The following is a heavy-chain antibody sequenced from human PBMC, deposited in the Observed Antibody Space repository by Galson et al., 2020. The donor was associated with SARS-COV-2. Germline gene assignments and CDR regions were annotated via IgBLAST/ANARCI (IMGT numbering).Heavy chain of an antibody. J-gene: IGHJ4*02. Sequence: SQTLSLTCAVYGGSFSGYYWSWIRQPPGKGLEWIGEINHSGSTNYNPSLKSRVTISVDTSKNQFSLKLSSVTAADTAVYYCARGSGWYSYGPKSGAPSSSWYYWGQGTLVTVSS. CDR1: GGSFSGYY. CDR2: INHSGST. V-gene: IGHV4-34*01. D-gene: IGHD6-13*01. CDR3: ARGSGWYSYGPKSGAPSSSWYY.